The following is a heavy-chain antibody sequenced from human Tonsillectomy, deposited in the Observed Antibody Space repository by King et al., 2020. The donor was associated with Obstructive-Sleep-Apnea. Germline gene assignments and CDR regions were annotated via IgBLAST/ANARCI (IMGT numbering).Heavy chain of an antibody. CDR1: GYTFSTYG. J-gene: IGHJ4*02. CDR2: ISPDNGNT. CDR3: ARDYYDSTGYYPPFDY. Sequence: VQLVQSGAEVKKPGASVNVSCKTSGYTFSTYGISWVRQAPGQGLEWMGWISPDNGNTNYAHNLQGRVTMTTDSSTSTAYMQLRSLRSDDTAIYYCARDYYDSTGYYPPFDYWGQGTLVTVSS. D-gene: IGHD3-22*01. V-gene: IGHV1-18*01.